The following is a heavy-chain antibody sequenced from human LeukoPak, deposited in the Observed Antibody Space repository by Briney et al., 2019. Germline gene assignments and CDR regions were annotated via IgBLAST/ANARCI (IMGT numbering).Heavy chain of an antibody. CDR1: GYTFTSYG. D-gene: IGHD3-3*01. J-gene: IGHJ6*02. CDR3: ARDYAITIFGVPYYYGMDV. CDR2: ISAYNGNT. Sequence: AAVKVSCKASGYTFTSYGISWVRQAPGQGLEWMGWISAYNGNTNYAQKLQGRVTMTTDTSTSTAYMELRSVRSDDTAVYYCARDYAITIFGVPYYYGMDVWGQGTTVTVSS. V-gene: IGHV1-18*01.